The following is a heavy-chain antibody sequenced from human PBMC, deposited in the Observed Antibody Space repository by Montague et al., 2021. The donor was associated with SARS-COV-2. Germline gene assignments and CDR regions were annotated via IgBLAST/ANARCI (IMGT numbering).Heavy chain of an antibody. CDR1: GGSISTSNW. CDR3: ARFSGIAVRRPFDY. Sequence: SETQSLTCAVSGGSISTSNWCNWVRQPPGKGLEWIGQIYHNGTSDYNPSLKSRVTISVDKSKNQFYLRLSSVTAADTAVYYCARFSGIAVRRPFDYWGQGTLVTVSS. J-gene: IGHJ4*02. CDR2: IYHNGTS. V-gene: IGHV4-4*02. D-gene: IGHD6-6*01.